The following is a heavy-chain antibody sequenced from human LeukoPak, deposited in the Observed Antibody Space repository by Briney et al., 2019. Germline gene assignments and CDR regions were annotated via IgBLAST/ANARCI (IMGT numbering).Heavy chain of an antibody. CDR1: GGSFSGYY. CDR2: INHSGST. CDR3: ARGPHTGVNYYDSSGYYY. J-gene: IGHJ4*02. V-gene: IGHV4-34*01. Sequence: SETLSLTCAVYGGSFSGYYWSWIRQPPGKGLEWMGEINHSGSTNYNPSLKSRVTISVDTSKNQFSLKLSSVTAADTAVYYCARGPHTGVNYYDSSGYYYWGQGTLVTVSS. D-gene: IGHD3-22*01.